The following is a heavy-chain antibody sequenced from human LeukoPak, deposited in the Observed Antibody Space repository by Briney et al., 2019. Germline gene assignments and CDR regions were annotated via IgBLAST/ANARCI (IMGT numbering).Heavy chain of an antibody. D-gene: IGHD2-15*01. CDR2: IWYDGSNK. Sequence: GGSLRLSCAASGFTFSSYGMHWVRQAPGKGLEWVAVIWYDGSNKYYADSVKGRFTISRDNSKNTLYLQMNSLRAEDTAVYYCARDKYCSGGSCYSDSGYYYGMDVWGQGTTVTVSS. V-gene: IGHV3-33*01. CDR3: ARDKYCSGGSCYSDSGYYYGMDV. J-gene: IGHJ6*02. CDR1: GFTFSSYG.